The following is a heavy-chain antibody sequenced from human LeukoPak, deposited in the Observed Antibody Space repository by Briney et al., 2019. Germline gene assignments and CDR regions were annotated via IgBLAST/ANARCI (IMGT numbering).Heavy chain of an antibody. J-gene: IGHJ3*01. CDR2: ISNDGSAT. CDR3: ARGGLDHAFDL. D-gene: IGHD3/OR15-3a*01. V-gene: IGHV3-74*01. CDR1: GFTLSTYW. Sequence: SGGSLRLSCAASGFTLSTYWMYWVRQGPGKGLEYVSRISNDGSATTYADSVKGRFSISRDNAKSTVYLQMNSLRPEDTAMFYCARGGLDHAFDLWGQETMVSVSS.